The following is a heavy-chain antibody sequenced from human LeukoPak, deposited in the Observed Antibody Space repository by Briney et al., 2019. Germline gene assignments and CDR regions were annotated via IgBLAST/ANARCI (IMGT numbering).Heavy chain of an antibody. CDR1: GGTFSSYA. Sequence: ASVKVSCKASGGTFSSYAISWVRQAPGQGLEWMGRIIPIFGTANYAQKFQGRVTITTDESTSTAYMELSSLRSEDTAMYYCARDNYPIFGVVITLSYWGQGTLVTVSS. CDR2: IIPIFGTA. D-gene: IGHD3-3*01. J-gene: IGHJ4*02. V-gene: IGHV1-69*05. CDR3: ARDNYPIFGVVITLSY.